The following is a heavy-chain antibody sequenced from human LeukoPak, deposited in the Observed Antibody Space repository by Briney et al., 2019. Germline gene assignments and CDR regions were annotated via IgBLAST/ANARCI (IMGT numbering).Heavy chain of an antibody. J-gene: IGHJ6*02. D-gene: IGHD3-10*01. V-gene: IGHV3-48*03. CDR3: ARDSHYGSGSYRYGMDV. CDR2: ICGRGITT. Sequence: GGSLRLSCEGSGFTFRCYEMNWVRQAPGKGREWISYICGRGITTFFADSVKGRFTISRDDAKNLLYLQMNSLRAEDTAVYYCARDSHYGSGSYRYGMDVWGQGTTVTVSS. CDR1: GFTFRCYE.